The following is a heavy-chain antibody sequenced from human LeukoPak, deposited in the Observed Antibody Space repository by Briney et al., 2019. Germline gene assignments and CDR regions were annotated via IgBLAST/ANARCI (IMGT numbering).Heavy chain of an antibody. CDR3: ARALYDSSGYYSHFDY. CDR1: GFTFSDYY. Sequence: GGSLRLSCAASGFTFSDYYMSWIRQAPGKGLEWVSYISSSGSTIYSADSVKGRFTISRDNAKNSLYLQMNSLRAEDTAVYYCARALYDSSGYYSHFDYWGQGTLVTVSS. V-gene: IGHV3-11*04. D-gene: IGHD3-22*01. CDR2: ISSSGSTI. J-gene: IGHJ4*02.